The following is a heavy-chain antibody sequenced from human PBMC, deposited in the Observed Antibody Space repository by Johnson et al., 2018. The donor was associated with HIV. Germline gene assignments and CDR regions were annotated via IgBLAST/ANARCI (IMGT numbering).Heavy chain of an antibody. J-gene: IGHJ3*02. CDR3: ARGGLGFQNIHDPLDI. CDR2: IYSGGTT. Sequence: VQLVESGGGLIQPGGSLRLSCAASGFTVSSNYMSWVRQAPGKGLEWVSVIYSGGTTWYADSVKGRFTISRDNSRDTVHLQMNSLRSEDTAVYYCARGGLGFQNIHDPLDIWGQGTMVTVSS. V-gene: IGHV3-66*03. CDR1: GFTVSSNY. D-gene: IGHD1/OR15-1a*01.